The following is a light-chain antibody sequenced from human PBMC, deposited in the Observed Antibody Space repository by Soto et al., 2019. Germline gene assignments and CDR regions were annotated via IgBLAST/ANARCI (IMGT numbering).Light chain of an antibody. CDR1: QSVLSTSNNKNY. CDR3: QHYRRPPVT. Sequence: DIVMTQSPDSLAVSLGERATINCKSSQSVLSTSNNKNYLAWYQQKPGQPPKKLIYWASTRESGVPDRFSGSGSGTDFTLTISGLQAEDVAVYYCQHYRRPPVTFGQGTRLEIK. J-gene: IGKJ5*01. V-gene: IGKV4-1*01. CDR2: WAS.